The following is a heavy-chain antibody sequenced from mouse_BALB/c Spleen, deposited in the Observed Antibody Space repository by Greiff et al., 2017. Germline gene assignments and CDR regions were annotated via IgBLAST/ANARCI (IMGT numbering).Heavy chain of an antibody. CDR1: GYSITSGYY. J-gene: IGHJ4*01. CDR3: ARGEYYYGVDY. Sequence: EVQLQQSGPGLVKPSQSLSLTCSVTGYSITSGYYWNWIRQFPGKKLEWMGYISYDGSNNYNPSLKNRISITRDTSKNQFFLKLNSVTTEDTATYYCARGEYYYGVDYWGQGTSVTVSS. V-gene: IGHV3-6*02. CDR2: ISYDGSN.